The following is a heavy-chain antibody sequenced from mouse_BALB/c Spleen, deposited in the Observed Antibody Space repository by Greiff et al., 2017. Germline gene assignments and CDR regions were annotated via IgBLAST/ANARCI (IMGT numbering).Heavy chain of an antibody. D-gene: IGHD2-4*01. CDR2: ISYSGST. CDR1: GYSITSDYA. J-gene: IGHJ4*01. V-gene: IGHV3-2*02. Sequence: EVKLVESGPGLVKPSQSLSLTCTVTGYSITSDYAWNWIRQFPGNKLEWMGYISYSGSTSYNPSLKSRISITRDTSKNQFFLQLNSVTTEDTATYYCARDDYDGYAMDYWGQGTSVTVSS. CDR3: ARDDYDGYAMDY.